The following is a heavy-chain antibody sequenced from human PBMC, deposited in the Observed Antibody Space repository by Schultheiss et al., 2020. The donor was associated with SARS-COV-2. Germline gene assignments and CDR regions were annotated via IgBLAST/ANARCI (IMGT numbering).Heavy chain of an antibody. D-gene: IGHD4-17*01. CDR1: GGTFSSYA. Sequence: SVKVSCKASGGTFSSYAISWVRQAPGQGLEWMGGIIPIFGTANYAQKFQGRVTITADESTSTAYMELSSLRSEDTAVYYCARNDYGDYVFGYWGQGTLVTVSS. CDR3: ARNDYGDYVFGY. V-gene: IGHV1-69*13. J-gene: IGHJ4*02. CDR2: IIPIFGTA.